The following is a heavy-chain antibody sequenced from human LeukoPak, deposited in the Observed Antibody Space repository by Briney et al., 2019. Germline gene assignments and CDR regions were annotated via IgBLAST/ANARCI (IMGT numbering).Heavy chain of an antibody. V-gene: IGHV3-49*03. D-gene: IGHD3-3*01. CDR3: TRSRGYGRFFNWFDP. J-gene: IGHJ5*02. CDR1: GFTFGDYA. Sequence: PGRSLRLSCTASGFTFGDYAMSWFRQAPGMGLEWVGFIRSKAYGGTTEYAASVKGRFTISRDDSKSIAYLQMNSLKTEDTAVYYCTRSRGYGRFFNWFDPWGQGTLVTVSS. CDR2: IRSKAYGGTT.